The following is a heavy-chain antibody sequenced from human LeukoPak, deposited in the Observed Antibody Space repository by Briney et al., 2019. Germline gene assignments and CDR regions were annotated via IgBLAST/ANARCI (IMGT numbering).Heavy chain of an antibody. J-gene: IGHJ4*02. V-gene: IGHV1-69*06. CDR2: IIPIFGTA. Sequence: SVKVSCKASGGTFSSYAISWVRQAPGQGLEWVGGIIPIFGTANYAQKFQGRVTITADKSTSTAYMEPSSLRSEDTAVYYCARLRYCSSTSCYAGMRGYFDYWGQGTLVTVSS. CDR1: GGTFSSYA. D-gene: IGHD2-2*01. CDR3: ARLRYCSSTSCYAGMRGYFDY.